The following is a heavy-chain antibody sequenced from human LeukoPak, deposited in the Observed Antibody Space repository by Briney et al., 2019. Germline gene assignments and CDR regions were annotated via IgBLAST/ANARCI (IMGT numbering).Heavy chain of an antibody. Sequence: GASVKVSWKAPGYIFSDYYMHWVRPALGQGVEWLCWKYHNSGAADYAQQFRGRVTMTRDTSINTDYMEMKRGASDDTVVYYCARGAEAEASPLDFWGQGTLVTVSS. CDR1: GYIFSDYY. CDR3: ARGAEAEASPLDF. CDR2: KYHNSGAA. V-gene: IGHV1-2*02. J-gene: IGHJ4*02. D-gene: IGHD6-13*01.